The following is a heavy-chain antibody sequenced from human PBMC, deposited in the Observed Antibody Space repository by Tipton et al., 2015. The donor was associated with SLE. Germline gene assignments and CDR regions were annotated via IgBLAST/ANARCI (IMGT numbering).Heavy chain of an antibody. CDR3: ARDQQLVQGWFDP. CDR1: GGSISGYY. D-gene: IGHD6-13*01. J-gene: IGHJ5*02. CDR2: IHSSGST. V-gene: IGHV4-59*12. Sequence: TLSLTCTVSGGSISGYYWSWIRQPPGKGLEWIAYIHSSGSTNYNPSLKSRVTISADTSKNQFSLKLSSVTAADTAVYYCARDQQLVQGWFDPWGQGTLVTVSS.